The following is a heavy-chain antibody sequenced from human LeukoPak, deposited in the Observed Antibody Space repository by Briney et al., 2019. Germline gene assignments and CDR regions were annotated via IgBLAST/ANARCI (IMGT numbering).Heavy chain of an antibody. CDR3: ARDKHCTNGVCYSPSYAFDI. CDR2: IKRDGSEK. CDR1: GFTFSSYW. Sequence: TGGSLRLSCAASGFTFSSYWMSWVRQAPGKGLEWVANIKRDGSEKYYVDSVKGRFTISRDNAKNSLYLQMNSLRAEDTAVYYCARDKHCTNGVCYSPSYAFDIWGQGTMVTVSS. V-gene: IGHV3-7*01. J-gene: IGHJ3*02. D-gene: IGHD2-8*01.